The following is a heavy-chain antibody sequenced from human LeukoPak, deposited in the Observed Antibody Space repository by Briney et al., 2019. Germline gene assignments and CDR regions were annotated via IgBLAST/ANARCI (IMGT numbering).Heavy chain of an antibody. CDR3: ASYSGYEHYFDY. V-gene: IGHV4-59*01. CDR2: IYYSGST. CDR1: GGSISNYC. D-gene: IGHD5-12*01. Sequence: SETLSLTCTVSGGSISNYCWNWFRQPPGKGLEWIGYIYYSGSTNYNPSLKSRVSISIDTSKNQFSLKLSSVTAADTAVYYCASYSGYEHYFDYWGQGTLVTVSS. J-gene: IGHJ4*02.